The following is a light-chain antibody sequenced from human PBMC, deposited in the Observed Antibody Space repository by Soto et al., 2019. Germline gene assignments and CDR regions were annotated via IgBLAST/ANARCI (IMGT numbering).Light chain of an antibody. V-gene: IGLV2-14*01. Sequence: QSLPTQPASVSGSPEQSITISRTGTSSDVGGYIYVSWYQQHPGKAPKLMIYDVTSRPSGVSYRFSGSKSGNTASLTISGLQAEDEADYYCSSYTTSSSYGFGTGTKVTV. J-gene: IGLJ1*01. CDR1: SSDVGGYIY. CDR3: SSYTTSSSYG. CDR2: DVT.